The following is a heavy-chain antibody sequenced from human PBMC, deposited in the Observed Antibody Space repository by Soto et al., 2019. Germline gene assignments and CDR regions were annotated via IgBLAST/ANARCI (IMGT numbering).Heavy chain of an antibody. J-gene: IGHJ4*02. V-gene: IGHV3-7*05. D-gene: IGHD3-9*01. Sequence: EAQLVESGGGLVQPGGSLRLSCAASGFSFRRDWMTWVRQAPGKGLEWVANIKDAGSAKYYVDSVRGRFTISRDNAKNSLFLQMNSLRAEDSALYYCVSTPDSGGHTILTRWGQGTLVTVSS. CDR1: GFSFRRDW. CDR3: VSTPDSGGHTILTR. CDR2: IKDAGSAK.